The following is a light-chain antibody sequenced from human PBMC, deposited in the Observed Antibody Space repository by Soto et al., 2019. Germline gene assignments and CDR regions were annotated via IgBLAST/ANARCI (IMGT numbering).Light chain of an antibody. CDR2: GAS. CDR1: QSVNSN. CDR3: QQYNNWPPLT. V-gene: IGKV3-15*01. Sequence: EIGMTQSRATLSVSPGERATRACRASQSVNSNLAWYQQKPGQAPRLLIYGASTRATGIPARFSGSGSGTEFTLTISSLQSEDFAVYYCQQYNNWPPLTFGGGTKVEIK. J-gene: IGKJ4*01.